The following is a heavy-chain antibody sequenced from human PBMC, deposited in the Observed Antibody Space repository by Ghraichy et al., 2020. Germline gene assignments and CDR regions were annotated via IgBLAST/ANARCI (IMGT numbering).Heavy chain of an antibody. CDR2: ISSSSRAI. J-gene: IGHJ6*02. CDR1: GFPFSGYN. Sequence: GESLNISCVGSGFPFSGYNMNWVRQSPGKGLEWVSYISSSSRAIFYADSVKGRFTISRDNAQNSLYLQINSLREEDTAVYFCARGSTVVRFFYYDGMDVWGPGTTVTVSS. CDR3: ARGSTVVRFFYYDGMDV. V-gene: IGHV3-48*02. D-gene: IGHD4-23*01.